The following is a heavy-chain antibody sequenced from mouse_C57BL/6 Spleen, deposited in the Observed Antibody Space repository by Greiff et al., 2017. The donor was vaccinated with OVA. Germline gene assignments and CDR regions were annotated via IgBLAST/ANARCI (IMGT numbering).Heavy chain of an antibody. CDR3: ARVYYYGSTYYYAMDY. V-gene: IGHV1-50*01. Sequence: QVQLQQPGAELVKPGASVKLSCKASGYTFTSYWMQWVKQRPGQGLEWIGEIDPSDSYTNYNQKFKGKATLTVDTSSSTAYMQLSSLTSEDSAVYYCARVYYYGSTYYYAMDYWGQGTSVTVSS. D-gene: IGHD1-1*01. CDR1: GYTFTSYW. CDR2: IDPSDSYT. J-gene: IGHJ4*01.